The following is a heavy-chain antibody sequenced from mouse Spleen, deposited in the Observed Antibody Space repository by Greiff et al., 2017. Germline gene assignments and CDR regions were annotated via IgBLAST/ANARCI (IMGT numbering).Heavy chain of an antibody. CDR1: GFTFSDYY. CDR3: ARRDYGGVFDY. Sequence: EVKVVESGGGLVQPGGSLKLSCATSGFTFSDYYMYWVRQTPEKRLEWVAYISNGGGSTYYPDTVKGRFTISRDNAKNTLYLQMSRLKSEDTAMYYCARRDYGGVFDYWGQGTTLTVSS. CDR2: ISNGGGST. V-gene: IGHV5-12*02. J-gene: IGHJ2*01. D-gene: IGHD1-1*01.